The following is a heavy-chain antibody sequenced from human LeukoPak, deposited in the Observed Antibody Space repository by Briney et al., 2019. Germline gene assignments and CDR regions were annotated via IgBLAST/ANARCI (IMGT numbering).Heavy chain of an antibody. CDR2: IYPRDGST. CDR3: ARDQEGFDY. V-gene: IGHV1-46*01. J-gene: IGHJ4*02. Sequence: ASVKVSFTASGYTFTSNYIHWVRQAPGQGLEWMGMIYPRDGSTSYAQKFQGRVTVTRDTSTSTVHMELSGLRSEDTAVYYCARDQEGFDYWGQGTLVTVSS. CDR1: GYTFTSNY.